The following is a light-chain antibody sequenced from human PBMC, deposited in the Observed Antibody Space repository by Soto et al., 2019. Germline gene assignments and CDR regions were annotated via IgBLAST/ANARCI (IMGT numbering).Light chain of an antibody. J-gene: IGKJ1*01. CDR1: QSVSTY. CDR3: QQYGSSGT. Sequence: EIVLTQSPVTLSLSPGQRATLSCRASQSVSTYLAWYQQRPGQAPRLLIYGASSRATGIPDRFSGSGSGTDFTLTISRLEPEDFAVYYCQQYGSSGTFGQGTKVDIK. V-gene: IGKV3-20*01. CDR2: GAS.